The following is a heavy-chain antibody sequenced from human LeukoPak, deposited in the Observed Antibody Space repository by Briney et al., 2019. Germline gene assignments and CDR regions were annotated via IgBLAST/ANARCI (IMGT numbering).Heavy chain of an antibody. V-gene: IGHV1-2*02. D-gene: IGHD3-10*01. CDR2: INPNSGGT. CDR3: AVAEALSFGELFY. Sequence: RASVKVSCKASGYTFTGYHMHWVRQAPGQGLEWMGWINPNSGGTNYAQKFQGRVTMTRDTSISTAYMELSRLRSDDTAVYYCAVAEALSFGELFYWGQGTLVTVSS. CDR1: GYTFTGYH. J-gene: IGHJ4*02.